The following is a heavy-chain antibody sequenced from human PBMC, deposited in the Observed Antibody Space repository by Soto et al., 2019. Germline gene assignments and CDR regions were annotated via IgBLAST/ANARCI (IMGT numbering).Heavy chain of an antibody. J-gene: IGHJ6*02. V-gene: IGHV3-23*01. CDR2: IGESGTPT. CDR1: GFTVSSYA. CDR3: ARYIPGVRYYGMDV. Sequence: HPGGSLRLSFAASGFTVSSYAMKWVRQAPGKGLEWVSLIGESGTPTYYADSVKGRFTISRDNSGNTLFLEMYSLRAEDTAVYYCARYIPGVRYYGMDVWGQGTTVTVSS. D-gene: IGHD2-2*01.